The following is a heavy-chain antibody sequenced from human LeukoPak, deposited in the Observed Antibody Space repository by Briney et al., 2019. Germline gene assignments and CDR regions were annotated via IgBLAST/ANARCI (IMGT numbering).Heavy chain of an antibody. CDR1: GYTFTSHT. V-gene: IGHV1-3*01. CDR2: INAGNANT. J-gene: IGHJ4*02. D-gene: IGHD6-13*01. Sequence: ASVKVSCKTSGYTFTSHTIHWVRQAPGQRLEWMGWINAGNANTKYSQKFQGRVTITRDTSATTAYMELSSLRSEDTAVYYCATDLHGYSSSWRQYWGQGTLVTVSS. CDR3: ATDLHGYSSSWRQY.